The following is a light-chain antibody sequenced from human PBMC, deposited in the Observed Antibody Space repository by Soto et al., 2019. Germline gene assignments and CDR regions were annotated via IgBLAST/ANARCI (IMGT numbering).Light chain of an antibody. V-gene: IGKV4-1*01. Sequence: DIVMTQSPEYLAVSLGERATINCKSSQNVLYSSNNNNLIAWYQQKPGQPPKLPIYWASTRASGVPDRFSGSGSGRDFTLTISSLQAEDVAVYYCQQYYSPPRYTFGQGTRLEIK. CDR2: WAS. J-gene: IGKJ2*01. CDR3: QQYYSPPRYT. CDR1: QNVLYSSNNNNL.